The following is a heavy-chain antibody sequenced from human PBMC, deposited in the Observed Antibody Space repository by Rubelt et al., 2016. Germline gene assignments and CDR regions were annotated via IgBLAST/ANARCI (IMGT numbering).Heavy chain of an antibody. CDR1: GGSITDGTYY. J-gene: IGHJ5*02. V-gene: IGHV4-39*02. CDR2: MSYSGSG. CDR3: ARDYILAIPAAPGGWFDP. Sequence: QVQLKESGPGLVKPSETLSLTCSVSGGSITDGTYYWTWIRQPPGKGLEWIGSMSYSGSGSYNPSLRTRVTISPDSSKNHFSLNMRPVTTEEPALYYCARDYILAIPAAPGGWFDPWGQGTPVTVSS. D-gene: IGHD2-2*01.